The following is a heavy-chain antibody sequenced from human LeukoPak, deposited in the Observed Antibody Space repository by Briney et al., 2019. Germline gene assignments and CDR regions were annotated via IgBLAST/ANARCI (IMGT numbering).Heavy chain of an antibody. J-gene: IGHJ4*02. D-gene: IGHD4-17*01. CDR1: GFNVSSNY. CDR2: IYSVGST. V-gene: IGHV3-53*01. Sequence: GGSLRLSCAVSGFNVSSNYMSWVRQAPGKGLEWISVIYSVGSTYYADSVKGRFTISRDNSKNTVHLQMNSLRAKDTAVYYCARGYDYGDYFDYWGKGTLVTVSS. CDR3: ARGYDYGDYFDY.